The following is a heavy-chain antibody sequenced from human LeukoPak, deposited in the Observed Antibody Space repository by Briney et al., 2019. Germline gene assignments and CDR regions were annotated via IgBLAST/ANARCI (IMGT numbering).Heavy chain of an antibody. CDR2: ISGGGGNT. Sequence: GGSLILSCAASGFTFSTYAMTWVRQAPGKGLEWVSLISGGGGNTYYADSVKGRFTISRDNSKNTVSLQMNSLRAEDTAVYYCAKDVRVGGGGMDVWGQGTPVTVSS. D-gene: IGHD1-26*01. J-gene: IGHJ6*02. CDR1: GFTFSTYA. CDR3: AKDVRVGGGGMDV. V-gene: IGHV3-23*01.